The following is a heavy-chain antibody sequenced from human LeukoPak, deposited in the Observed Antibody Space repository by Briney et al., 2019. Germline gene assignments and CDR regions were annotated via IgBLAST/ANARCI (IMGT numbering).Heavy chain of an antibody. CDR3: AMQPFSSSWPGFDY. CDR1: GYTFTSYG. V-gene: IGHV1-18*04. D-gene: IGHD6-13*01. CDR2: ISAYNGNT. J-gene: IGHJ4*02. Sequence: ASVKVSCKASGYTFTSYGISWVRQAPGQGLEWMGWISAYNGNTNYAQKLQGRVTMTPDTSTSTAYKELRSLRSDDTAVYYCAMQPFSSSWPGFDYWGQGTLVTVSS.